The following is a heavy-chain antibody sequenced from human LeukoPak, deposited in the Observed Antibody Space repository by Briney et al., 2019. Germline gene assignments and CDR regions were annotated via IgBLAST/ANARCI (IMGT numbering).Heavy chain of an antibody. CDR3: ATVTITIFGVIRPGTFDV. V-gene: IGHV1-69*06. CDR2: IIPIFPTA. J-gene: IGHJ4*02. D-gene: IGHD3-3*01. Sequence: SVKVSCKASGGTFNTYTINWVRQAPGQGLEWMGGIIPIFPTANYAQKFQGRVTITADKSTSTTYMELNSLRSEDTAVYYCATVTITIFGVIRPGTFDVWGQGTLVTVSS. CDR1: GGTFNTYT.